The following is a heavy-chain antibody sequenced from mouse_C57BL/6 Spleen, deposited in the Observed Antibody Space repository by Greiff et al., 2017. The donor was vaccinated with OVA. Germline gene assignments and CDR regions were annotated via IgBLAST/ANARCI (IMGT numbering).Heavy chain of an antibody. CDR1: GFSLTSYG. J-gene: IGHJ2*01. V-gene: IGHV2-2*01. D-gene: IGHD2-5*01. CDR3: ARAYSNYHFAY. Sequence: VKLVESGPGLVQPSQSLSITCTVSGFSLTSYGVHWVRQSPGKGLEWLGVIWSGGSTDYNAAFISRLSISKDNSKSQVFFKMNSLQADDTAIYYCARAYSNYHFAYWGQGTTLTVSS. CDR2: IWSGGST.